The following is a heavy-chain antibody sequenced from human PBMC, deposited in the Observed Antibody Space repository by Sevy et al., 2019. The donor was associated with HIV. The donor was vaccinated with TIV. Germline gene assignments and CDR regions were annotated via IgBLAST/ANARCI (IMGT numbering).Heavy chain of an antibody. Sequence: GGSLRLSCAASGFTFSGSAMQWVRQASGKGLEWVGRIRSNGNSYATAYAASVKGRFTISRDDSKNTVYLQMNSLKTEDTAVYYCTRGGARDSSSWFYYFDYWGQGTLVTVSS. CDR3: TRGGARDSSSWFYYFDY. J-gene: IGHJ4*02. CDR1: GFTFSGSA. CDR2: IRSNGNSYAT. D-gene: IGHD6-13*01. V-gene: IGHV3-73*01.